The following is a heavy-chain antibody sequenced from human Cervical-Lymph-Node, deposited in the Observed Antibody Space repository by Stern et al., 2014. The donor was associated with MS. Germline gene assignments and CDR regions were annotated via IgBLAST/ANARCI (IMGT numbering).Heavy chain of an antibody. CDR1: GFTFSRYW. D-gene: IGHD3-10*01. CDR2: INKDGSST. CDR3: VRDLRGPTDS. J-gene: IGHJ4*02. V-gene: IGHV3-74*01. Sequence: EVQLVESGGGLVQPGGSLRLSCAASGFTFSRYWMHWVRQVPGKGLVWVSRINKDGSSTDHADSVKGRFTISRDNAKNTLYLQMNSLRAEDTAVYYCVRDLRGPTDSWGQGVLVTVSS.